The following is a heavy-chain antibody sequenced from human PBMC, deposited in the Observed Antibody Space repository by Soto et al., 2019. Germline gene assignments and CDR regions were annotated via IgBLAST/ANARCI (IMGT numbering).Heavy chain of an antibody. J-gene: IGHJ6*02. CDR2: ITTAGDT. V-gene: IGHV3-13*01. Sequence: GGSLRLSCAASGFTFSNYDMHWVRQVTGKGLEWVSGITTAGDTYYPGSVKGRFTISREKAKNSLYLQMNSLSAGDTAVYYCARELHGGSYGMDVWGQGTKVTVS. CDR1: GFTFSNYD. CDR3: ARELHGGSYGMDV.